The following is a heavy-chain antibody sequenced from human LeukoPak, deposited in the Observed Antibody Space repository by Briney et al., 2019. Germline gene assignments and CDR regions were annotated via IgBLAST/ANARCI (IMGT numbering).Heavy chain of an antibody. V-gene: IGHV3-23*01. CDR1: GFTFSSYG. Sequence: GGSLRLSCAASGFTFSSYGMSWVRQAPGKGLEWVSGISGSGGSTYYADSVKGRFTISRDNSKNTLYLQMNSLRAEDTAVYYCAKDRPKDTAMAYFDYWGQGTLVTVSS. D-gene: IGHD5-18*01. CDR3: AKDRPKDTAMAYFDY. CDR2: ISGSGGST. J-gene: IGHJ4*02.